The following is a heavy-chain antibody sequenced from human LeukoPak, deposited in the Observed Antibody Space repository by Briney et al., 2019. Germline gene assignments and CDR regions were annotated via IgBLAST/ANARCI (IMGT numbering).Heavy chain of an antibody. CDR3: AENTN. Sequence: PGGSLRLSCAASGFPFSSYAMHWVRQAPGKGLEWVTLISYDGSNKYYADSVKGRFTVSRDNSKSTLYLQTNSLRAEDTAVYYCAENTNWGQGTLVTVSS. CDR2: ISYDGSNK. D-gene: IGHD2-2*01. V-gene: IGHV3-30-3*01. J-gene: IGHJ4*02. CDR1: GFPFSSYA.